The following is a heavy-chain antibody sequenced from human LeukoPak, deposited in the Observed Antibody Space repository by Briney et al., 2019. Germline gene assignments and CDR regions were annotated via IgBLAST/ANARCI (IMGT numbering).Heavy chain of an antibody. V-gene: IGHV3-21*01. Sequence: GGSLRLSCAASEFTFSNYNMNWVRQAPGKGLEWVSSISSSTSYIYYADSVKGRFTISRDNAKSSLYLQMNSLRAEDTAVYYCARAKTVVVVAATRSPLDCWGQGTLVTVSS. D-gene: IGHD2-15*01. CDR1: EFTFSNYN. CDR2: ISSSTSYI. J-gene: IGHJ4*02. CDR3: ARAKTVVVVAATRSPLDC.